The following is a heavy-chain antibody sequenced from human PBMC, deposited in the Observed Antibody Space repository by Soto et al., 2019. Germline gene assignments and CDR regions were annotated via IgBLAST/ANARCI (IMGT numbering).Heavy chain of an antibody. Sequence: VQLVESGGGVVQPGRSLRLSCAASGFTFSSYGMHWVRQAPGKGLEWVAVISYDGSNKYYADSVKGRFTISRDNSKNTLYLQMNSLRAEDTAVYYCAKAGIAAAGYYYYGMDVWGQGTTVTVSS. V-gene: IGHV3-30*18. CDR3: AKAGIAAAGYYYYGMDV. CDR2: ISYDGSNK. J-gene: IGHJ6*02. CDR1: GFTFSSYG. D-gene: IGHD6-13*01.